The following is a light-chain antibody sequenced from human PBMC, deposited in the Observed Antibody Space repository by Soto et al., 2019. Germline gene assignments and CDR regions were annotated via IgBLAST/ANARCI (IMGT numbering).Light chain of an antibody. J-gene: IGKJ4*01. V-gene: IGKV3-15*01. Sequence: EIVMTQSPATLSVSPGEGATLSCKASQNVYNNLAWYQQRPGHPPRLLLYDASTRATGISARLSGSGYGTEFTLTISSLQSEDFAGYFCQQCRNWPSTFGGVTKVEIK. CDR2: DAS. CDR1: QNVYNN. CDR3: QQCRNWPST.